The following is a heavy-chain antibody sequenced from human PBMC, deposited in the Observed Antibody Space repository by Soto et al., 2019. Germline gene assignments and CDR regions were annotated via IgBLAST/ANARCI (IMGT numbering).Heavy chain of an antibody. D-gene: IGHD6-6*01. CDR2: IHPRDSDT. CDR3: ARDGRYSSYCCDSDV. J-gene: IGHJ3*01. Sequence: GESLKISCKGSGYDFSTYYIGWVRQMPGKGLEWLGLIHPRDSDTRCSPSFQGQVTISVDQSINTACLQWSSLKASDTATYYCARDGRYSSYCCDSDVWGQGTQVTVSS. V-gene: IGHV5-51*01. CDR1: GYDFSTYY.